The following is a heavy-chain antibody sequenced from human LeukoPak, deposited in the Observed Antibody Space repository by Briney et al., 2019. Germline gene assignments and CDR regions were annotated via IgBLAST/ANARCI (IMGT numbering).Heavy chain of an antibody. CDR3: ARWSSSWYKYVDY. V-gene: IGHV4-61*01. CDR2: IYYSGST. J-gene: IGHJ4*02. CDR1: GGSISSSSYY. D-gene: IGHD6-13*01. Sequence: SETLSLTCTVSGGSISSSSYYWSWIRQPPGKGLEWIGYIYYSGSTNYNPSLKSRVTISVDTSKNQFSLKLSSVTAADTAVYYCARWSSSWYKYVDYWGQGTLVTVSS.